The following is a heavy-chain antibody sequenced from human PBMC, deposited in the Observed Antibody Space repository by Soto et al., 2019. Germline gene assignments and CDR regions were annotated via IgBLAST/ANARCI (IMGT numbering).Heavy chain of an antibody. V-gene: IGHV3-30-3*01. Sequence: GSLRLSCAASGFTFSSYAMNWVRQAPGKGLEWVALISYDGSNTYYADSVKGRFTISRDSSKNTLYLQMSSLRAADTAVYYCGRCSSTSCHLGSDYWGQGTLVTVSS. D-gene: IGHD2-2*01. CDR2: ISYDGSNT. CDR3: GRCSSTSCHLGSDY. CDR1: GFTFSSYA. J-gene: IGHJ4*02.